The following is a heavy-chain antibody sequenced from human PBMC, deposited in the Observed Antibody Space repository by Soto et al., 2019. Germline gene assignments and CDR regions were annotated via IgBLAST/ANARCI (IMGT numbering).Heavy chain of an antibody. CDR1: GYTFTSYD. CDR3: ARGSSRIVVVPGTYGMDV. V-gene: IGHV1-8*01. J-gene: IGHJ6*02. D-gene: IGHD2-2*01. Sequence: GASVKVSCKASGYTFTSYDINWVRQATGQGLEWMGWMNPNSGNTGYAQKFQGRVTMTRNTSISTAYMELSSLRSEDTAVYYCARGSSRIVVVPGTYGMDVWGQGTTVTVSS. CDR2: MNPNSGNT.